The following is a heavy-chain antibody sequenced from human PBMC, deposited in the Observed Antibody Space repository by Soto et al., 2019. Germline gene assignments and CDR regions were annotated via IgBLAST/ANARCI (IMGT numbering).Heavy chain of an antibody. CDR3: SIAWFRQLLSTY. CDR2: IKQDGSEK. V-gene: IGHV3-7*05. Sequence: GGSLRLSCAASGFTFSSYWMSWVRQAPGKGLEWVANIKQDGSEKYYVDSVKGRFTISRDNAKNSLYLQMNSLRAEDTAVYYCSIAWFRQLLSTYWGQGTLVTVSS. CDR1: GFTFSSYW. J-gene: IGHJ4*02. D-gene: IGHD3-10*01.